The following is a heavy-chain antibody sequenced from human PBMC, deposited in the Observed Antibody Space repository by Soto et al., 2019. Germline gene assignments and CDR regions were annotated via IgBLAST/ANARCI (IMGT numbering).Heavy chain of an antibody. D-gene: IGHD2-15*01. J-gene: IGHJ4*02. CDR1: GFTFSSYG. CDR3: ARDYLVIPHRVIDY. V-gene: IGHV3-33*01. Sequence: QGQLGESGGGVVQPGRSLRLSCAASGFTFSSYGMHWVRQAPGKGLGWVAVIWYDGSNKYYAESVKGRFTISRDNSKNTLYLQMNSLRAEDTAVYYFARDYLVIPHRVIDYWGQGTLVTVSS. CDR2: IWYDGSNK.